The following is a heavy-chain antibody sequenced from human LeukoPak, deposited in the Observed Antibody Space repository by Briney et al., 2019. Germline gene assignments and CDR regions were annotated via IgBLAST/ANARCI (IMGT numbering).Heavy chain of an antibody. D-gene: IGHD1-1*01. V-gene: IGHV3-15*01. CDR2: IKSKADGGTT. Sequence: GRSLRLSCAASGFNFTNAWVSWVRRAPGKGLEWLGRIKSKADGGTTLHAASVEDRFAISRDDSINTLYLQMNSLKIEDTAVYYCTDPPTSLWGQGILVTVSS. CDR3: TDPPTSL. J-gene: IGHJ4*02. CDR1: GFNFTNAW.